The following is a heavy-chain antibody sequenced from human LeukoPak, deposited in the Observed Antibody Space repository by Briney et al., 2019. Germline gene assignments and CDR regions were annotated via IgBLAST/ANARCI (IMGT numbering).Heavy chain of an antibody. CDR3: ARFRTTFGELNH. Sequence: SETLSLTCTVSGGSISSYYWRWIRQPPGKGLEWIGYIYYSGSSNYNPSLKSRVTISVDTSKNQFSLKLSSMTAADTAVYYCARFRTTFGELNHWGQGTLVTVSS. V-gene: IGHV4-59*01. J-gene: IGHJ5*02. CDR1: GGSISSYY. D-gene: IGHD3-10*01. CDR2: IYYSGSS.